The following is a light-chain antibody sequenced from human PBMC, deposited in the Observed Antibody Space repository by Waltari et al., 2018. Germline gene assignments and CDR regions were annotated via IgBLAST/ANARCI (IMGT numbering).Light chain of an antibody. CDR1: HDISSY. J-gene: IGKJ4*01. Sequence: DIQMTQSPSSVSASVGDRVTISCRASHDISSYLAWYQQKPGKAPKLLIYAASSLLSGVPARFSGSGSGTDFTLTISSLQADDSATYYCQQGKTFPRTFGGGTKVEI. V-gene: IGKV1-12*01. CDR2: AAS. CDR3: QQGKTFPRT.